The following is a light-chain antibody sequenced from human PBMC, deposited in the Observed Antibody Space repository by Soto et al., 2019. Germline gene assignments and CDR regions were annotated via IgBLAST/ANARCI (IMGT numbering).Light chain of an antibody. CDR3: QQYNSYST. CDR1: QTISHW. J-gene: IGKJ1*01. CDR2: DAS. V-gene: IGKV1-5*01. Sequence: IHLTQSPSTLSASVGDRVTITCRASQTISHWLAWYQQKPGKAPKLLIFDASSLESGVPSRFSGSGSGTEFTLTISSLQPDDFATYYCQQYNSYSTFGQGTKV.